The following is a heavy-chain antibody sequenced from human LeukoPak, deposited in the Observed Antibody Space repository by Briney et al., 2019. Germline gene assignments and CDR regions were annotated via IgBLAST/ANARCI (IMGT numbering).Heavy chain of an antibody. J-gene: IGHJ6*03. D-gene: IGHD6-19*01. CDR3: ARSEWCSSGQSGYYYYMDV. CDR2: MNPNSGNT. Sequence: GASVKVSCKASGYTFTSYDINWVRQATGQGLEWMGWMNPNSGNTGYAQKFQGRVTMTRNTSISTAYMELSSLRSEDTAVYYCARSEWCSSGQSGYYYYMDVWGKGTTVTISS. CDR1: GYTFTSYD. V-gene: IGHV1-8*01.